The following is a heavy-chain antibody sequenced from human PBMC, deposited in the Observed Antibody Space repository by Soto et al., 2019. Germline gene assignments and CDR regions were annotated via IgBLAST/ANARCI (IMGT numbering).Heavy chain of an antibody. CDR2: TYYRSKWYN. J-gene: IGHJ6*02. Sequence: SQTLSLTCAISGDGVSSNSAAWNWIRQSPSRGLEWLGRTYYRSKWYNDYAVSVKSRITINPDTSKNQFSLQLNSVTPEDTAVYYCAKSVDRDDYYGMDVWGQGTTVTVSS. V-gene: IGHV6-1*01. CDR3: AKSVDRDDYYGMDV. CDR1: GDGVSSNSAA.